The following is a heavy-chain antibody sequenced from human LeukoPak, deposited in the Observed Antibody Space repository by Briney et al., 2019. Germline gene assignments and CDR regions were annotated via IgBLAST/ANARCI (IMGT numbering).Heavy chain of an antibody. CDR1: GGTFSSYA. J-gene: IGHJ4*02. D-gene: IGHD2-15*01. Sequence: ASVKVSCKASGGTFSSYAISWVRQAPGQGLEWMGGIIPIFGTANYAQKFQGRVTITADESTSTAYMELRSLRSDDTAVYYCARGQAATTRPNFDYWGQGTLVTVSS. V-gene: IGHV1-69*13. CDR3: ARGQAATTRPNFDY. CDR2: IIPIFGTA.